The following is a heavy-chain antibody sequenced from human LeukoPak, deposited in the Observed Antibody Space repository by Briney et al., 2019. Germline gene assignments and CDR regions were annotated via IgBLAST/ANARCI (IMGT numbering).Heavy chain of an antibody. V-gene: IGHV4-59*08. J-gene: IGHJ6*02. CDR1: GGSISSYY. CDR3: AKWLLFNRYYYGIDV. Sequence: SETLSLTCTVSGGSISSYYWSWIRQPPGKGLEWIGYIYYSGSTNYNASLKSRVTISVDTSKNQFSLRLSSVNPADTAVYYCAKWLLFNRYYYGIDVWGRGTTVTVSS. CDR2: IYYSGST. D-gene: IGHD5-24*01.